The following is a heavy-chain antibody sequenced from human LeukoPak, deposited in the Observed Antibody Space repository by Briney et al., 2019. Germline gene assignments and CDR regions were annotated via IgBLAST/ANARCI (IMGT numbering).Heavy chain of an antibody. CDR3: AQKGGTDH. D-gene: IGHD2-15*01. Sequence: GGSLRLSCVASGFSFSRFGMNWVRQAPGKALEWISHISSTSGDVYYADSVKGRFTISRDNAKNSLYLQMNSLRVEDTAIYYCAQKGGTDHWGQGTLVTVSS. CDR2: ISSTSGDV. V-gene: IGHV3-48*01. J-gene: IGHJ4*02. CDR1: GFSFSRFG.